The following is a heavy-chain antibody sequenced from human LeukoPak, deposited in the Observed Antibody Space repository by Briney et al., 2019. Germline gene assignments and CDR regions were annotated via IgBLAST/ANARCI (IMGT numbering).Heavy chain of an antibody. J-gene: IGHJ6*03. CDR3: ARDLAAAAPAYYYYMDV. CDR1: GGSISSGSYY. V-gene: IGHV4-61*02. D-gene: IGHD6-13*01. CDR2: IYTSGST. Sequence: SQTLSLTCTVSGGSISSGSYYWSWIRQPAGKGLEWIGRIYTSGSTNYNPFLKSRVTISVDTSKNQFSLKLSSVTAADTAVYYCARDLAAAAPAYYYYMDVWGKGTTVTVSS.